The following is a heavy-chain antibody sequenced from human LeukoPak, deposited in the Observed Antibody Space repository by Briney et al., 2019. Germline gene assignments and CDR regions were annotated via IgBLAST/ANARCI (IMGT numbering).Heavy chain of an antibody. CDR3: ASAYSYGNDAFDI. V-gene: IGHV5-51*01. Sequence: GESLKISCKGSGYSFTSYWISWVRQMPGKGLEWMGIIYPGGSDTRYSPSFQGQVTISADKSISTAYLQWSSLKASDTAMYYCASAYSYGNDAFDIWGQGTMVTVSS. CDR2: IYPGGSDT. D-gene: IGHD5-18*01. CDR1: GYSFTSYW. J-gene: IGHJ3*02.